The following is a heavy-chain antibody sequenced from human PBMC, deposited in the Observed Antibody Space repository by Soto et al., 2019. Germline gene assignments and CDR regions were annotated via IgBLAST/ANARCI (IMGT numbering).Heavy chain of an antibody. Sequence: QVQLQESGPGLVKPSQTLSLTCTVSGGSISSGGYYWSWIRQHPGKGLEWIGYIYYSGSTYYNPSLKGRFTHPVDTSKNQFPRKRRSVTAADTAVYYCARAGYSMDVWGQGTTVTVPS. CDR3: ARAGYSMDV. J-gene: IGHJ6*02. CDR2: IYYSGST. V-gene: IGHV4-31*03. D-gene: IGHD6-13*01. CDR1: GGSISSGGYY.